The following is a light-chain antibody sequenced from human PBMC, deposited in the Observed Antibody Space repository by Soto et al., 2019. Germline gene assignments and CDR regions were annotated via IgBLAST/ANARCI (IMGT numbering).Light chain of an antibody. CDR1: SSDVGGYNY. CDR3: SSHAGDNNPFV. J-gene: IGLJ1*01. Sequence: QSALTQPPSASGSPGQSVTISCTGTSSDVGGYNYVSWYQQHPGKAPKLVIYDVGKRPSGVPDRFSGSKSGNTASLTVSGLQAEDEADYYCSSHAGDNNPFVFGTGTKLTVL. V-gene: IGLV2-8*01. CDR2: DVG.